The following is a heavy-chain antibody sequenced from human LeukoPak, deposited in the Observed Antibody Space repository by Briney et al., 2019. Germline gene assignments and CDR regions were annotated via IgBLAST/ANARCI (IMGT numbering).Heavy chain of an antibody. V-gene: IGHV4-39*01. Sequence: SETLSLTCNVSGGSIIARTYYWGWIRRPPGKGLEWLVTISDTGSTYYNPSLKSRVTMSVDTSKKQFSLKLSSVTAADTAVYYCARGWEKYQLLYPSAYYFDYWGQGTLVTVSS. CDR2: ISDTGST. CDR1: GGSIIARTYY. J-gene: IGHJ4*02. D-gene: IGHD2-2*02. CDR3: ARGWEKYQLLYPSAYYFDY.